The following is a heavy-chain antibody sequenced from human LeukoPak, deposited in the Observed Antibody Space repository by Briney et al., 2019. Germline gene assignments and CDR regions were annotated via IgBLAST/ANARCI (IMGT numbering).Heavy chain of an antibody. CDR2: INHSGST. D-gene: IGHD6-13*01. V-gene: IGHV4-34*01. CDR3: AIRFGRLEAGGTPFDS. J-gene: IGHJ4*02. CDR1: GVSFRSYS. Sequence: PSETLSLTCAVYGVSFRSYSWTWIRQPPGKGLEWIGEINHSGSTNSNPSLKSRVTISVDRSKKQFSLKLTSVTAADTALYYCAIRFGRLEAGGTPFDSWGQGTLVTVSS.